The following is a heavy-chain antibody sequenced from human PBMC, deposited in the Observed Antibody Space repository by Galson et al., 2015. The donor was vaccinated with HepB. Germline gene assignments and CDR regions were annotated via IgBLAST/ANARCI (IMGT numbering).Heavy chain of an antibody. D-gene: IGHD3-22*01. V-gene: IGHV1-18*01. CDR3: ARERGLGYDSSGYYPDY. CDR2: ISAYNGNT. J-gene: IGHJ4*02. Sequence: QSGAEVKKPGTSVKVSCKASGYTFTSYGISWVRQAPGQGLEWMGWISAYNGNTNYAQKLQGRVTMTTDTSTSTAYMELRSLRSDDTAVYYCARERGLGYDSSGYYPDYWGQGTLVTVSS. CDR1: GYTFTSYG.